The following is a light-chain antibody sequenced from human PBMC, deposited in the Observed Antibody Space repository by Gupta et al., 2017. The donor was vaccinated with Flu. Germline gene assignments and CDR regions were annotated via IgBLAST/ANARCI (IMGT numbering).Light chain of an antibody. J-gene: IGLJ2*01. V-gene: IGLV8-61*01. Sequence: QAVVTQEPSFSVSPGGTLTLTCALSSASVTTDHYPSWYQQNPGQPPRTLVYDTAIRSSGVPDRFSGSILGNKAVLTITGAQVDDDCVYYCVLYLGHGVWIFGGGTKVTVL. CDR3: VLYLGHGVWI. CDR1: SASVTTDHY. CDR2: DTA.